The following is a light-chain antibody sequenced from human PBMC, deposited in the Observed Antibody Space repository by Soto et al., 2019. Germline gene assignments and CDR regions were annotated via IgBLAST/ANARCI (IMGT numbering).Light chain of an antibody. V-gene: IGKV2D-29*01. CDR1: QRLLHRDGKTY. CDR2: EVS. J-gene: IGKJ5*01. Sequence: DIVMTQSPLSLSVTPGQPASMSCESSQRLLHRDGKTYLYWYLQRPGRPPQLLISEVSNRFSGVPDRFSGSGSGTDFALKISRVEAEDVGVYYCMQSIQVPSITVGQGTRLEIK. CDR3: MQSIQVPSIT.